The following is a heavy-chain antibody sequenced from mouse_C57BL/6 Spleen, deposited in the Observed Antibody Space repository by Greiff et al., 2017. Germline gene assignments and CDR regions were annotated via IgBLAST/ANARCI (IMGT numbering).Heavy chain of an antibody. D-gene: IGHD4-1*01. V-gene: IGHV1-55*01. Sequence: QVQLQQPGAELVKPGASVKMSCKASGYTFTSYWITWVKQRPGQGLEWIGDIYPGSGSTNYNEKFKSKATLTVDTSSSTAYMQLSSLTSEDSAVYYCARKGDWDDAMDDWGQGTSVTVSS. CDR3: ARKGDWDDAMDD. CDR1: GYTFTSYW. CDR2: IYPGSGST. J-gene: IGHJ4*01.